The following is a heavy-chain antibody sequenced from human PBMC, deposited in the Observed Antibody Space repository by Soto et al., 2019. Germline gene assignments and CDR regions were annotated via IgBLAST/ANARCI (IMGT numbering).Heavy chain of an antibody. V-gene: IGHV2-5*02. J-gene: IGHJ4*02. Sequence: QITLNESGPTLVKPTQTLTLTCTFSGFSLSTRDVGVGWIRQPPGKALEWLGVIYWDGDKRYSPSLKSRLTITEDTSKNQVVLRMTKMDPVDTATYFCAHCRGGVASFWGQGTLVTVSS. CDR1: GFSLSTRDVG. CDR2: IYWDGDK. D-gene: IGHD3-16*01. CDR3: AHCRGGVASF.